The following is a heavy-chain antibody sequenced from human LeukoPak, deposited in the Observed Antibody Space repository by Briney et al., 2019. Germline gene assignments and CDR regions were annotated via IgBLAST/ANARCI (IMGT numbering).Heavy chain of an antibody. J-gene: IGHJ3*02. D-gene: IGHD5-18*01. CDR1: GFTFSSYA. Sequence: PGGSLRLSCAASGFTFSSYAMHWVRQAPGKGLEGVAVISYDGSNKYYADSVKGRFTISRDNSKNTLYLQMNSLRAEDTAVYYCARESPSVLQLWTNDAFDIWGQGTMVTVSS. CDR3: ARESPSVLQLWTNDAFDI. CDR2: ISYDGSNK. V-gene: IGHV3-30*04.